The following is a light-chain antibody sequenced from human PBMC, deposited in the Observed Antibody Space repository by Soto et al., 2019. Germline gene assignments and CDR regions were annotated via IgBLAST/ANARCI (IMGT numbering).Light chain of an antibody. V-gene: IGKV1-39*01. Sequence: DIQMTQSPSSLSSSVGDRVTITCRASQSISRYFNGYQQKTARAPNLLLYFASSLQSEGTPRCSGSGAATDFTITITSLQPADFATVYCQQRYGTPLTFGQGTRLEIK. CDR1: QSISRY. CDR3: QQRYGTPLT. CDR2: FAS. J-gene: IGKJ5*01.